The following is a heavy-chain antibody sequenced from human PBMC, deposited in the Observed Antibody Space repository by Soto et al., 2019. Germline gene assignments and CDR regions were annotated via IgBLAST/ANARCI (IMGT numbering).Heavy chain of an antibody. J-gene: IGHJ5*02. CDR2: IHNSGST. V-gene: IGHV4-39*07. CDR1: GDSISNAAYY. D-gene: IGHD3-22*01. CDR3: ARVSDYYDSSGYYTNWFDP. Sequence: SETLSLTCTVSGDSISNAAYYWGWIRQPPGKGLEWIGSIHNSGSTYFNPSLKSRVTISVDTSKNQFSLKLSSVTAADTAVYYCARVSDYYDSSGYYTNWFDPWGQGTLVTVSS.